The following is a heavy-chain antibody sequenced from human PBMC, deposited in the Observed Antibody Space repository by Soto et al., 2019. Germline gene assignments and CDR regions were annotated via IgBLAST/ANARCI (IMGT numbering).Heavy chain of an antibody. Sequence: GASVKVSCKASGGTFSSYAISWVRQAPGQGLEWMGGIIPIFGTANYAQKFQGRVTITADESTSTAYMELSSLRSEGTAVYYCARHSTVNTPKRPGGAFDIWGQGTMVIVSS. J-gene: IGHJ3*02. CDR1: GGTFSSYA. D-gene: IGHD4-17*01. V-gene: IGHV1-69*13. CDR2: IIPIFGTA. CDR3: ARHSTVNTPKRPGGAFDI.